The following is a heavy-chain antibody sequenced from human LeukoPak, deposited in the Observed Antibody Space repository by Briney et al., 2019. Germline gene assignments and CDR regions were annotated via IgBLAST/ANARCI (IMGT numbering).Heavy chain of an antibody. J-gene: IGHJ4*02. V-gene: IGHV3-48*03. D-gene: IGHD2-2*01. Sequence: GGSLRLSCAASGFTFSSYEMNWVRQAPGKGLEWISYISSSGSTIYYADSVKGRFTISRDNAKNSLYLQMNSLRAEDTAVYYCAREVLPAAMGIDYWGQGTLVTVPS. CDR3: AREVLPAAMGIDY. CDR1: GFTFSSYE. CDR2: ISSSGSTI.